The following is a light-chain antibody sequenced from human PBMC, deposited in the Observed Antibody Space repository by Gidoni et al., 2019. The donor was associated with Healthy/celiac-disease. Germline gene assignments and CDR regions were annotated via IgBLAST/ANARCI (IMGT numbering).Light chain of an antibody. V-gene: IGLV1-40*01. CDR1: SSNIGAGYD. CDR2: GNS. CDR3: QSYDRSLSGVV. J-gene: IGLJ2*01. Sequence: QSVLTQPPSVSGAPGQRVTISCTGSSSNIGAGYDVHWYQQLPGTAPKLLIYGNSHRPSGVPDRFSGSKSGTSASLAITGLQAEDVADYCCQSYDRSLSGVVFGGGTKLTVL.